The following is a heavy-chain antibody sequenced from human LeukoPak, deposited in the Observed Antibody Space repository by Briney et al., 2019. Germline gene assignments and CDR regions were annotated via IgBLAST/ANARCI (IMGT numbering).Heavy chain of an antibody. CDR2: INHSGST. CDR3: ARRGEVRGVRF. J-gene: IGHJ4*02. CDR1: GGSFSGYY. V-gene: IGHV4-34*01. D-gene: IGHD3-10*01. Sequence: SETLSLTCAVYGGSFSGYYWSWIRQPPGKGLERIGEINHSGSTNYNPSLKSRVTISVDTSKNQFSLKLSSVTAADTAVNYCARRGEVRGVRFWGQGTLITVSS.